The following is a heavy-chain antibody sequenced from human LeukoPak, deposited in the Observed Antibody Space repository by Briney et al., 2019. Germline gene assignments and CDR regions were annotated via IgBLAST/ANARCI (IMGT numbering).Heavy chain of an antibody. Sequence: GGSLRLSCAASGFTFSSYEMNWVRQAPGKGLEWVSYISSSGSTIYYADSVKGRFTISRDNAKNSLYLQMNSLRAEDTAVYYCAKAGGSGFFFDAFDIWGQGTMVTVSS. J-gene: IGHJ3*02. D-gene: IGHD3-22*01. CDR1: GFTFSSYE. CDR2: ISSSGSTI. CDR3: AKAGGSGFFFDAFDI. V-gene: IGHV3-48*03.